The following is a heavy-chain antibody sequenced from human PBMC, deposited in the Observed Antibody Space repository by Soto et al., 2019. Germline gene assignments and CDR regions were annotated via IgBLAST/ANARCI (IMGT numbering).Heavy chain of an antibody. V-gene: IGHV4-4*07. J-gene: IGHJ2*01. D-gene: IGHD5-18*01. Sequence: QVQLQESGPRLVTPSETLTLTCSLSGGSITNHYWGWIRQPPGKGLEFIGRIYPSGRAHYNPSLQRRVTMSVDTSKNQFSLKVNSVTAADTAIYYCARDYDVNTAVDYWNFVLWGRGTLVTVSS. CDR2: IYPSGRA. CDR1: GGSITNHY. CDR3: ARDYDVNTAVDYWNFVL.